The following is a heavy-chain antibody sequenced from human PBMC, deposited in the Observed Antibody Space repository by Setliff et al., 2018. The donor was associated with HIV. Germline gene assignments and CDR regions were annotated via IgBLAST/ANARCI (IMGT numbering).Heavy chain of an antibody. V-gene: IGHV3-15*01. J-gene: IGHJ4*02. CDR2: IKSKSDDGTT. CDR1: GFTFSNAW. Sequence: GESLKISCAASGFTFSNAWMSWVRQAPGKGLEWVGRIKSKSDDGTTDYAAPVKGRFTISRNDSKNTLYLQMKSLKTEDTAVYYCTTEVFRQWLVGDYWGQGTLVTV. CDR3: TTEVFRQWLVGDY. D-gene: IGHD6-19*01.